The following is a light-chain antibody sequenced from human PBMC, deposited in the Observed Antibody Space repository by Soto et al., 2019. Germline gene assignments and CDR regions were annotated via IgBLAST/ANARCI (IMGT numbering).Light chain of an antibody. J-gene: IGKJ2*01. CDR3: QQRSNWPPGMYT. Sequence: EIVLTQSPATLSLSPGERATLSCRASQSVSSYLAWYQQKPGQAPRLLIYDASNRATGIPARFSGSGSGTDFTLTISSLEPEAFAVYYCQQRSNWPPGMYTFGQGTKLEIK. CDR1: QSVSSY. V-gene: IGKV3-11*01. CDR2: DAS.